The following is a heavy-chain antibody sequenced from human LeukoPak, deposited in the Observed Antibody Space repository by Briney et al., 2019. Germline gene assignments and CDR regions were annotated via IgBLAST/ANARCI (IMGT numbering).Heavy chain of an antibody. Sequence: SETLSLTCTVSGDSISSSSYYWGWIRQPPGQGLGWVGSIYYSGSTYYNPSLKSRVTISVDTSKNQFSLRLSSVTAADTAVYYCARRVMAAAPWFDYWGQGTLVTVSS. V-gene: IGHV4-39*01. CDR1: GDSISSSSYY. D-gene: IGHD6-13*01. CDR2: IYYSGST. J-gene: IGHJ4*02. CDR3: ARRVMAAAPWFDY.